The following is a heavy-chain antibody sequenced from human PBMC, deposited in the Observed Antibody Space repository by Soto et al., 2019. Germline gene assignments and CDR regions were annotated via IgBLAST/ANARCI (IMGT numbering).Heavy chain of an antibody. CDR3: AKSQGGWYVFDY. D-gene: IGHD6-19*01. V-gene: IGHV3-23*01. Sequence: GGSLRLSCAASGFTFSSYAMSWVRQAPGKGLEWVSSISSSGGTTYYADSVKGRLTISRDNSRNTLYLQMNSLRAEDTAVYYCAKSQGGWYVFDYWGQGTLATVSS. CDR1: GFTFSSYA. J-gene: IGHJ4*02. CDR2: ISSSGGTT.